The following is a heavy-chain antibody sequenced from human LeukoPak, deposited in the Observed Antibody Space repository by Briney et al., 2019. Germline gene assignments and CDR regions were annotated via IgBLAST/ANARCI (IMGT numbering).Heavy chain of an antibody. Sequence: PGGSLRLSCAASGFTFSSYSMNWVRQAPGKGLEWVSGISWNSGSIGYADSVKGRFTISRDNAKNSLYLQMNSLRAEDTALYYCAVSSGYYQGLKAFDIWGQGTMVTVSS. CDR2: ISWNSGSI. J-gene: IGHJ3*02. D-gene: IGHD3-22*01. CDR3: AVSSGYYQGLKAFDI. CDR1: GFTFSSYS. V-gene: IGHV3-9*01.